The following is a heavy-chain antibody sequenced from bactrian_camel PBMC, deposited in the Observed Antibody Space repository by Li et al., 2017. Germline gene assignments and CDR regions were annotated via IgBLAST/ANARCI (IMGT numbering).Heavy chain of an antibody. J-gene: IGHJ4*01. D-gene: IGHD6*01. CDR3: AAMCPSPGKLLGSDY. Sequence: VQLVESGGGLVQPGGTLRVSCAASGFKFSRVDMHWVRQAPGKGLEWISTINSDGGDTYYADSVKGRFTISRDNAKNTVYLQMNDLKIEDTAMYYCAAMCPSPGKLLGSDYWGQGTQVTVSS. CDR1: GFKFSRVD. CDR2: INSDGGDT. V-gene: IGHV3S40*01.